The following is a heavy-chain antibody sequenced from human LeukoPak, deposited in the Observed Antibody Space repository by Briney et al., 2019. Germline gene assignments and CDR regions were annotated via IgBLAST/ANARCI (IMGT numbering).Heavy chain of an antibody. J-gene: IGHJ5*02. CDR3: ARDLQQGGFDP. Sequence: PSETLSLTCTVSGGSISSSSYYWGWIRQPPGKGLEWIGSIYYSGSTNYNPSLKSRVTISVDTSKNQFSLKLSSVTAADTAVYYCARDLQQGGFDPWGQGTLVTVSS. CDR1: GGSISSSSYY. CDR2: IYYSGST. D-gene: IGHD4-11*01. V-gene: IGHV4-39*07.